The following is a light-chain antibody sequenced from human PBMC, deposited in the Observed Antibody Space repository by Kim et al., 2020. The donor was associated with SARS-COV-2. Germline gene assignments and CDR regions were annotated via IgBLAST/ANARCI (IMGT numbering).Light chain of an antibody. CDR2: AAD. CDR3: LQYESYPFT. Sequence: ASVGDRVTISCRASQGIRNKLAWFQQIPGKAPKSLIYAADRLESGVPSRFSGSGSGTDFTLTISSLQPEDSATYFCLQYESYPFTFSGGTKVDIK. J-gene: IGKJ4*01. V-gene: IGKV1-16*01. CDR1: QGIRNK.